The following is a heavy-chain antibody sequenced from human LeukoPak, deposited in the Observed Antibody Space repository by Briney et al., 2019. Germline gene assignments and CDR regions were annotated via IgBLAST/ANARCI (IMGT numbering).Heavy chain of an antibody. CDR2: IYYSGST. J-gene: IGHJ4*02. Sequence: SQTLSLTCTVSGGSVSSGGYYWSWIRQHPGKGLEWIGYIYYSGSTYYNPSLKSRVTISVDTSKNQFSLKLSSVTAADTAVYYCARARTTVVTLDYWGQGTLVTVSS. D-gene: IGHD4-23*01. V-gene: IGHV4-31*03. CDR1: GGSVSSGGYY. CDR3: ARARTTVVTLDY.